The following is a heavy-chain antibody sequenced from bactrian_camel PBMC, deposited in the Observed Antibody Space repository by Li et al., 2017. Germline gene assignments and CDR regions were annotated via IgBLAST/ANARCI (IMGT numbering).Heavy chain of an antibody. CDR2: IATGDGKP. V-gene: IGHV3S7*01. Sequence: HVQLVESGGGLVQPGGSLRLSCAASGFTFSSYAMTWVRQAPGKGLEWVASIATGDGKPYYADSVKGRFTISRDNAKNTLILQMNRLKTEDTAVYFCAADRFFRTPAGPLYAFGYWGQGTQVTVS. CDR1: GFTFSSYA. CDR3: AADRFFRTPAGPLYAFGY. D-gene: IGHD1*01. J-gene: IGHJ6*01.